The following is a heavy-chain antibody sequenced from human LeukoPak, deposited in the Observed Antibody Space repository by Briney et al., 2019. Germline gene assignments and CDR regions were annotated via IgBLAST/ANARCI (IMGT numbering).Heavy chain of an antibody. CDR2: ISDGGSNK. J-gene: IGHJ4*02. CDR3: ARDVCYYDSGGFYS. D-gene: IGHD3-22*01. CDR1: GFTFSTYA. V-gene: IGHV3-30*01. Sequence: GGSLRLSCAASGFTFSTYAMHWVRQAPGKGLEWVALISDGGSNKYYADSVKGRFTISRDNSKNTLYLQMNSLGAEDTAVYYCARDVCYYDSGGFYSWGPGTLVTVSS.